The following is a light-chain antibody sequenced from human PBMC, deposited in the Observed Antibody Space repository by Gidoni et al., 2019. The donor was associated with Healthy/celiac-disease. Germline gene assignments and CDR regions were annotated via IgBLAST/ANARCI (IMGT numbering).Light chain of an antibody. J-gene: IGKJ4*01. V-gene: IGKV3-20*01. CDR2: GVS. CDR1: QSISSSQ. CDR3: QHFGN. Sequence: EIVLTQSPGPLSLSPGQSATLSCRASQSISSSQLAWYQQKPGQAPRPLMYGVSSRATGIPDRFSGSGSGTDFTLTISRLEPEDFAVYYCQHFGNFXGXTKVE.